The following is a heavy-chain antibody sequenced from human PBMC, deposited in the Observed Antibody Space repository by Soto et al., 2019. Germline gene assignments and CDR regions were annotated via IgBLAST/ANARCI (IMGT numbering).Heavy chain of an antibody. V-gene: IGHV1-69*01. Sequence: QVQLVQSGAEVKKPGSSVKVSCKASGGTFSSYAISWVRQAPGQGLEWMGGIIPIFGTANYAQKFQGRVTITADESTSTAYMVLSSLRSEDTAVYYCARAGIVVVPAAIHLYYYYGMDVWCQGTTVTVSS. CDR1: GGTFSSYA. J-gene: IGHJ6*02. D-gene: IGHD2-2*01. CDR2: IIPIFGTA. CDR3: ARAGIVVVPAAIHLYYYYGMDV.